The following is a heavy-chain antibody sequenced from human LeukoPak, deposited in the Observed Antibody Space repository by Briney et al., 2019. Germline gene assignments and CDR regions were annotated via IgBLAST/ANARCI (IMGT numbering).Heavy chain of an antibody. Sequence: PGGSLRLSCAASGFTFSSYAMHWVRQAPGKGLEWVAVISYDGSNKYYADSVKGRFTISRDNSKNTLYLQMNSLRAEDTAVYYCARDFSGYYTRPHYYMDVWGKGTTVTVSS. CDR2: ISYDGSNK. V-gene: IGHV3-30-3*01. J-gene: IGHJ6*03. CDR1: GFTFSSYA. CDR3: ARDFSGYYTRPHYYMDV. D-gene: IGHD3-3*01.